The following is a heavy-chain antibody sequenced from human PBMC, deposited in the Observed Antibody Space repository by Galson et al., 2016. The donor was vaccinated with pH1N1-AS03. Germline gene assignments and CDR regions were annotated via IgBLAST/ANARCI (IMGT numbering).Heavy chain of an antibody. J-gene: IGHJ4*02. CDR1: GYSLTGFY. V-gene: IGHV1-2*02. CDR2: INPNSGDT. D-gene: IGHD3-22*01. Sequence: SVKVSCKASGYSLTGFYVHWVRQAPGQGLEWMGWINPNSGDTNYAQQFRGRVTMTRDTSINTAYMELSSLRSDDTAVYYCARDKAPYYYDNSGYGSDYWGQGTPVTVSS. CDR3: ARDKAPYYYDNSGYGSDY.